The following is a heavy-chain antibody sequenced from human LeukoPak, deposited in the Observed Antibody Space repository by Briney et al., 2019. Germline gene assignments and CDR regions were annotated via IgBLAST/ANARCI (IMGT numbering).Heavy chain of an antibody. CDR2: IYYSGST. J-gene: IGHJ3*02. CDR1: GGSISSGDYY. V-gene: IGHV4-30-4*01. CDR3: ARAFLTAQRYGAFDI. D-gene: IGHD3-9*01. Sequence: PSETLSLTCTVSGGSISSGDYYWSWIRQPPGKGLEWIGYIYYSGSTYYNPSLKSRVTISVDTSKNQFSLKLSSVTAADTAVYYCARAFLTAQRYGAFDIWGQGTMVTVSS.